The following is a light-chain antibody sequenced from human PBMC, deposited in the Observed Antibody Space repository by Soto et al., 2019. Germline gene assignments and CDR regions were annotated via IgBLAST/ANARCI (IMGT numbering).Light chain of an antibody. CDR3: SSFTLSSTYV. Sequence: QSALTQPPSVSGSPGQSVAISCTGTSSDVGSYNRVAWYQQSPGTAPKLMIYEVSNRPSGVPDRCSGSKSGNTASLTISGLQAEDEDDYSCSSFTLSSTYVFGAGTKLTVL. CDR1: SSDVGSYNR. J-gene: IGLJ1*01. CDR2: EVS. V-gene: IGLV2-18*02.